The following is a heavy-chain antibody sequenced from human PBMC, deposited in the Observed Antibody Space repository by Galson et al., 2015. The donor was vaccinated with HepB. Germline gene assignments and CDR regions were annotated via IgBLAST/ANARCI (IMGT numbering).Heavy chain of an antibody. Sequence: SLRLSCAASGFTFEDYAMHRVRQVPGKGLEWVSGISWNSDFTGYADSVRGRFTISRDNAKYSLYLQMNSLRTEDTALYYCVQDLTYYYGSGSYFVGMNAWGQGTTVTVS. D-gene: IGHD3-10*01. CDR1: GFTFEDYA. V-gene: IGHV3-9*01. CDR3: VQDLTYYYGSGSYFVGMNA. CDR2: ISWNSDFT. J-gene: IGHJ6*02.